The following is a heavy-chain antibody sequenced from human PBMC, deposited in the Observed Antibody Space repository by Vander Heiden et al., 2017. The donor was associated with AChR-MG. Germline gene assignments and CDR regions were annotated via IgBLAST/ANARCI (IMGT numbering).Heavy chain of an antibody. CDR2: IYSGGST. J-gene: IGHJ6*02. CDR3: ARDAVDYYYGMDV. D-gene: IGHD2-21*01. CDR1: GFPVSSNY. Sequence: EVKLVETGGGLIQPGGSLRLACAASGFPVSSNYSGWVRQTPGKGLEWFSVIYSGGSTYYADSVKGRFTISRDNSKNTLYLQMNSLRAEDTAVYYCARDAVDYYYGMDVWGQGTTVTVSS. V-gene: IGHV3-53*02.